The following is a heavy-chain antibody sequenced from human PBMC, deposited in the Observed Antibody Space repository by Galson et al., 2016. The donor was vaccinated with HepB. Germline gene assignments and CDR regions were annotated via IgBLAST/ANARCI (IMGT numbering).Heavy chain of an antibody. D-gene: IGHD1-26*01. Sequence: SVKVSCKASGYTFTDYSIHWVRQAPGQGLEWMGIINPSGGSSFYAQKFQGRVTMTTETSTTTVYMELSSLRSEDPAVYFCARIPTTRILGPTTEFWGQGTLVTVSS. J-gene: IGHJ4*02. V-gene: IGHV1-46*01. CDR2: INPSGGSS. CDR3: ARIPTTRILGPTTEF. CDR1: GYTFTDYS.